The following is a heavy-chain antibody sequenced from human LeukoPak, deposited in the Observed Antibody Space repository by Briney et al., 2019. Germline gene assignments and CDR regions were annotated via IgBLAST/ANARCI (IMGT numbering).Heavy chain of an antibody. CDR3: AREGGFSIFDY. V-gene: IGHV4-34*01. CDR1: GGSISSYY. D-gene: IGHD5-12*01. CDR2: INHSGST. Sequence: SETLSLTCTVSGGSISSYYWSWIRQPPGKGLEWIGEINHSGSTNYNPSLKSRVTISVDTSKNQLPLKLSSVTAADTAVYYCAREGGFSIFDYWGQGTLVTVSS. J-gene: IGHJ4*02.